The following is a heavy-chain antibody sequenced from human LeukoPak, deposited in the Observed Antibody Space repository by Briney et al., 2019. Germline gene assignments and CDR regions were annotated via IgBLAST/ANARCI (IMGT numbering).Heavy chain of an antibody. D-gene: IGHD2-2*01. Sequence: PGGSLRLSCADSGFTFSRSRMTWVRQAPGKGLEWVANINEDGSAQNYVDSVKGRFTLSRDNSKNTLFLQMNSLRAEDTAVYFCARGYCTSTSCPWSFDYWGQGTLVSVSS. J-gene: IGHJ4*02. CDR3: ARGYCTSTSCPWSFDY. CDR2: INEDGSAQ. V-gene: IGHV3-7*05. CDR1: GFTFSRSR.